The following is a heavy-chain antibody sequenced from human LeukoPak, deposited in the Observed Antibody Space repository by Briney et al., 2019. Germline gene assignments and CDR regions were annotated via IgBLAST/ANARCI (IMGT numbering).Heavy chain of an antibody. J-gene: IGHJ4*02. CDR1: GGSIRSGSHY. D-gene: IGHD3-22*01. CDR3: AKRDDSGGNLVDL. Sequence: SETLSLTCTVSGGSIRSGSHYWAWILQPPGKGLEWIGSIYYSGSTYYNPSLENRVTISIDTSKNHFSLKLSSLSAADTSVYYCAKRDDSGGNLVDLWGQGTLVTVS. CDR2: IYYSGST. V-gene: IGHV4-39*02.